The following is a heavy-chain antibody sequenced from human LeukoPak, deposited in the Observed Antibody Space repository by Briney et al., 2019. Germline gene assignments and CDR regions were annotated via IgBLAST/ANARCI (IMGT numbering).Heavy chain of an antibody. CDR3: ARVFSSSSAQFDY. Sequence: ASVTVSCKASGYTFTSYYMHWVRQAPGQGLEWMGLINPSGGSTNYAQKFQGRVTMTRDTSTSTVYMELSSLRSEDTALYYCARVFSSSSAQFDYWGQGTLVTVSS. D-gene: IGHD6-6*01. CDR1: GYTFTSYY. CDR2: INPSGGST. J-gene: IGHJ4*02. V-gene: IGHV1-46*01.